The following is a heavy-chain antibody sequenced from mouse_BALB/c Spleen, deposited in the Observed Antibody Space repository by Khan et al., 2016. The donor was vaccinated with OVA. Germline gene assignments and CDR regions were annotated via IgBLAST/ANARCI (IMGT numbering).Heavy chain of an antibody. Sequence: EVELVESGGGIVQPGGSLKSSCAASRYTFSSYGMSSVRQTPDKRLELIATIDPNGGSTDYPDSVKRRFTMSRDNATNTPYMQMSSLKTEDTTIYYWARSAIWGQGTTVTVSS. CDR2: IDPNGGST. D-gene: IGHD2-12*01. CDR3: ARSAI. CDR1: RYTFSSYG. V-gene: IGHV5-6-3*01. J-gene: IGHJ2*01.